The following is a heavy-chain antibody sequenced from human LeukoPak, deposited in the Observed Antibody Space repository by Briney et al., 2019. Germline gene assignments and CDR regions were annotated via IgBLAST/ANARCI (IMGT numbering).Heavy chain of an antibody. CDR2: IYYSGST. D-gene: IGHD4-17*01. Sequence: KSSETLSLTCAVYGGSFSGYYWSWIRQPPGKGLEWIGSIYYSGSTYYNPSLKSRVTISVDTSKNQFSLKLSSVTAADTAVYYCARHDPGDPFDYWGQGTLVTVSS. CDR1: GGSFSGYY. J-gene: IGHJ4*02. CDR3: ARHDPGDPFDY. V-gene: IGHV4-34*01.